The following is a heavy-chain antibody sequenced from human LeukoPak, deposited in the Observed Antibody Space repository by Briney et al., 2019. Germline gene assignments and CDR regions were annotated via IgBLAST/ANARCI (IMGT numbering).Heavy chain of an antibody. D-gene: IGHD1-14*01. J-gene: IGHJ4*02. V-gene: IGHV3-33*01. CDR2: IAYDGSRA. Sequence: GGSLRLSCAGSGFTFGGYGMHWFRQTPGKGLEWVAVIAYDGSRAFYADSVKGRFTISRDNSKNTMSVQMDDLRDEDTAVYYCTRYNNDHFDYWGQGTLVTVSS. CDR1: GFTFGGYG. CDR3: TRYNNDHFDY.